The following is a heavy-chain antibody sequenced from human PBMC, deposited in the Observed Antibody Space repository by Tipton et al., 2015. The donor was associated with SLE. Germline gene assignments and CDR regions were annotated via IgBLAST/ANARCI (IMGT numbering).Heavy chain of an antibody. V-gene: IGHV1-46*01. CDR3: ARDPGYYDTSAYSELDY. CDR1: GYTFSSYY. Sequence: QLVQSGAEVKRPGASVKLSCKASGYTFSSYYLHWVRQAPGQGLEWMGIINPSGGTTSSAQKFQGRVSMTWDTSTSTVYMELSSLGSEDTAVYYCARDPGYYDTSAYSELDYWGQGNLVTVSS. J-gene: IGHJ4*02. CDR2: INPSGGTT. D-gene: IGHD3-22*01.